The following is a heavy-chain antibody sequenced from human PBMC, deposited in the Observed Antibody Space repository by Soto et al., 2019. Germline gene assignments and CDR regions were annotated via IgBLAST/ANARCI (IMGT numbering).Heavy chain of an antibody. J-gene: IGHJ4*02. V-gene: IGHV3-7*01. Sequence: PGGSLRLSCAASGFTFSNNWMSWARQAPGKGLEWVANVKQDGSEKYYVDSVKGRFTISRDNAKNSLYLQMNSLRAEDTAVYYCARESEDLTSNFDYWGQGTLVTVSS. CDR3: ARESEDLTSNFDY. CDR2: VKQDGSEK. CDR1: GFTFSNNW.